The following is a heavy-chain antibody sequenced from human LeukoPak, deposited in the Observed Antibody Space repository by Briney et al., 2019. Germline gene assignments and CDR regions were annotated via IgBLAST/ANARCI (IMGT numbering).Heavy chain of an antibody. V-gene: IGHV3-30*18. D-gene: IGHD2-15*01. Sequence: TGGSLRLSCAASGFIFSGSVMHWVRQAPGKGLEWVAVLSYDGTNEYYGDSVKGRFTISRDNSKNTLYLHMNSLRHDDTAVYYCAKDGGGSVLEDWGHGSLVIVSS. CDR3: AKDGGGSVLED. CDR1: GFIFSGSV. CDR2: LSYDGTNE. J-gene: IGHJ4*01.